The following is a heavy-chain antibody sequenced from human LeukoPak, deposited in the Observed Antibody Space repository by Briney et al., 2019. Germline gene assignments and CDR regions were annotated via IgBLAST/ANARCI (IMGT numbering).Heavy chain of an antibody. Sequence: SETLSLTCAVYGGSFSGYYWSWIRQPPGKGLEWIGEINHSGSTNYNPSLKSRVTISVDTSKNQFSLKLSSVTAADTAVYYCARALGYCSGGSCRRPYYFDYWGQGTLVTVSS. CDR3: ARALGYCSGGSCRRPYYFDY. J-gene: IGHJ4*02. CDR1: GGSFSGYY. V-gene: IGHV4-34*01. D-gene: IGHD2-15*01. CDR2: INHSGST.